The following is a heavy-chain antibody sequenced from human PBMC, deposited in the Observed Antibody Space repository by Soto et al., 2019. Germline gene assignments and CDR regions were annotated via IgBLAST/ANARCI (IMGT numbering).Heavy chain of an antibody. J-gene: IGHJ4*02. CDR2: IDSVTRAS. CDR3: ANIRRSSGWPDY. Sequence: EVQLVESGGGLVKPGGSLRLSCVASGFAFNAYPMNWVRQPPGKGLEWVSSIDSVTRASFYADSVKGRFTISRDNAKNSLYLQMDSLRAEDTAVYYCANIRRSSGWPDYWGQGTLVTVSS. D-gene: IGHD6-25*01. CDR1: GFAFNAYP. V-gene: IGHV3-21*01.